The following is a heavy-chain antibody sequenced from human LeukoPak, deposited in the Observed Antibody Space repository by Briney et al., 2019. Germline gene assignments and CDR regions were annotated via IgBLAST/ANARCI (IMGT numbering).Heavy chain of an antibody. CDR3: ARDTGGYFEVDY. J-gene: IGHJ4*02. V-gene: IGHV4-61*02. D-gene: IGHD3-9*01. CDR2: IYTSGST. CDR1: GGSISSGSYY. Sequence: ASQTLSLTCTVSGGSISSGSYYWSWIRQPAGKGLEWIGRIYTSGSTNYNPSLKSRVTISVDTSKNQFSLKLSSVTGADTAVYYCARDTGGYFEVDYWGQGTLVTVSS.